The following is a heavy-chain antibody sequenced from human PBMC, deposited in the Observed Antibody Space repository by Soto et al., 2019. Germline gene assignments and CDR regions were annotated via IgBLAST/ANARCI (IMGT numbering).Heavy chain of an antibody. CDR3: ARQIYDSDTGPNFQYYFDS. J-gene: IGHJ4*02. CDR2: IDPSDSQT. V-gene: IGHV5-10-1*01. CDR1: GYSFAGYW. D-gene: IGHD3-22*01. Sequence: PVESLKISCKGSGYSFAGYWITWVRQKPGKGLEWMGRIDPSDSQTYYSPSFRGHVTISVTKSITTVFLQWSSLRASDTAMYYCARQIYDSDTGPNFQYYFDSWGQGTPVPVSS.